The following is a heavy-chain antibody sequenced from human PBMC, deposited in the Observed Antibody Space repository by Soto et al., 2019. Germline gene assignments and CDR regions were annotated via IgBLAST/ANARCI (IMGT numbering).Heavy chain of an antibody. Sequence: SETLSLTCTVSGGSISSYYWSWIRQPPGKGLEWIGYIYYSGSTNYNPSLKSRVTISVDTSKNQFSLKLSSVTAADTAVYYCARNPTRYYYDSSGTPYYYYYGMDVWGQGTTVTVSS. CDR2: IYYSGST. CDR3: ARNPTRYYYDSSGTPYYYYYGMDV. CDR1: GGSISSYY. V-gene: IGHV4-59*01. J-gene: IGHJ6*02. D-gene: IGHD3-22*01.